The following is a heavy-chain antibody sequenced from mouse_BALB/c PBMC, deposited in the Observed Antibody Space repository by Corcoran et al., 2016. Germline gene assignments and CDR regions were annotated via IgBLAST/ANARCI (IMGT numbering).Heavy chain of an antibody. J-gene: IGHJ2*01. Sequence: EVQLQQSGAELVKPGDSVQLSCTASGFNIKDTYMHWVKQRPAQGLEWMGRIDPANGNTKYDPKFQGKATITADTSANTAYLQRSSLTSEDTAVYYCANYGNYGYWGQGTTLTVSS. CDR2: IDPANGNT. D-gene: IGHD2-1*01. CDR3: ANYGNYGY. CDR1: GFNIKDTY. V-gene: IGHV14-3*02.